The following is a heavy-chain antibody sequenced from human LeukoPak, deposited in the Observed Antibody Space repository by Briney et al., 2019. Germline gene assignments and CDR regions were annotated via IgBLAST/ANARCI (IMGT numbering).Heavy chain of an antibody. Sequence: SETLSLTCTVSGGSISSSSYYWGWIRQPPGKGLEWIGSIYYSGSTYYNPSLKSRVTISVDTSKNQFSLKLSSVTAADTAVYYCARERKHGAAAGMLDWFDPWGQGTLVTVSS. CDR2: IYYSGST. CDR3: ARERKHGAAAGMLDWFDP. J-gene: IGHJ5*02. CDR1: GGSISSSSYY. V-gene: IGHV4-39*07. D-gene: IGHD6-13*01.